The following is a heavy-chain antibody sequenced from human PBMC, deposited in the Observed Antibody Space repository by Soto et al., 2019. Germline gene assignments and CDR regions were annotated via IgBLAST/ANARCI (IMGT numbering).Heavy chain of an antibody. CDR1: VYTFTSYA. CDR2: INAGNGNT. D-gene: IGHD2-15*01. V-gene: IGHV1-3*01. CDR3: AYCSGGSCYSDFDY. Sequence: ASVKVSCKSSVYTFTSYAMHWVRQAPGQRLEWMGWINAGNGNTKYSQKFQGRVTITRDTSASTAYMELSSLRSEDTAVYYCAYCSGGSCYSDFDYWGQGTLVTVSS. J-gene: IGHJ4*02.